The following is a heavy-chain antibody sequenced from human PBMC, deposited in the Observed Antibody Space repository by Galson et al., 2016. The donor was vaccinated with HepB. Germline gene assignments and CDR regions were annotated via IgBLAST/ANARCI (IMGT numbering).Heavy chain of an antibody. D-gene: IGHD3-22*01. CDR3: ARRRYTYYYASLGYDAFDI. V-gene: IGHV2-70*01. CDR2: IDWDDDK. Sequence: PALVKPTQTLTLTCTFSGFSLTTSGMCVSWIRQPPGKALEWLALIDWDDDKDYSTSLKTRLTISKDTSKNQVILTMTNMDPVDTATYYCARRRYTYYYASLGYDAFDIWGQGTTVTVSS. CDR1: GFSLTTSGMC. J-gene: IGHJ3*02.